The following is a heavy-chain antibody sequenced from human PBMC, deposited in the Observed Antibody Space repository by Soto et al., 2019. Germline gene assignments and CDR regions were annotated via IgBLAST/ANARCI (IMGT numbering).Heavy chain of an antibody. CDR2: IYYSGST. CDR1: GGSISSYY. CDR3: ARYTAYSRSRNRFDP. V-gene: IGHV4-59*01. Sequence: SETLSLTCTVSGGSISSYYWSWIRQPPGKGLEWIGYIYYSGSTNYNPSLKSRVTISVDTSKNQSSLKLSSVTAADTAVYYCARYTAYSRSRNRFDPWGQGTLVTVFS. J-gene: IGHJ5*02. D-gene: IGHD6-13*01.